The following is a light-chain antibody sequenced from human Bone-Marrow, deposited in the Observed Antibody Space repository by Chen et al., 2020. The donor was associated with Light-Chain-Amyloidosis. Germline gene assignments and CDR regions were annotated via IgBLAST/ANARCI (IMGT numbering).Light chain of an antibody. CDR1: ALPKQF. J-gene: IGLJ3*02. CDR3: QSADSIGTYKV. CDR2: KDG. Sequence: SYELTQSPSVSVSPGQTARITCSGDALPKQFAYWYQQKSGQAPVVVIYKDGERPSGIPERFSGSSSGTTVTLTISGVQAEDEADYYCQSADSIGTYKVCGGGTKLTV. V-gene: IGLV3-25*03.